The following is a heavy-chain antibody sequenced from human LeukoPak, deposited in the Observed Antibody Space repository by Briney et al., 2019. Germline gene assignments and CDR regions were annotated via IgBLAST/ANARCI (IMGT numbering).Heavy chain of an antibody. CDR1: GGSISSSNW. CDR3: ARMSTMVRGVIRNANWFDP. Sequence: SETLSLTCAVSGGSISSSNWWSWVRQPPGKGLEWIRSISYSGSTYYNPSLKSRVTISVDTSKNQFSLKLSSVTAADTAVYYCARMSTMVRGVIRNANWFDPWGQGTLVTVSS. J-gene: IGHJ5*02. CDR2: ISYSGST. V-gene: IGHV4-4*02. D-gene: IGHD3-10*01.